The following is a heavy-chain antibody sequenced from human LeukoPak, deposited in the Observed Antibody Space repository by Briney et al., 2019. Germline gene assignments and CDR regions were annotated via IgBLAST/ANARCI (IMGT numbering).Heavy chain of an antibody. J-gene: IGHJ4*02. CDR2: ISSSSSYI. V-gene: IGHV3-21*01. CDR1: GFTFSSYS. D-gene: IGHD3-22*01. CDR3: ARDLSGYYYGY. Sequence: GGSLRLSCAASGFTFSSYSMNWVRQAPGKGLEWVSSISSSSSYIYYADSVKGRFTISRDNAKYSLYLQMNSLRAEDTAVYYCARDLSGYYYGYWGQGTLVTVSS.